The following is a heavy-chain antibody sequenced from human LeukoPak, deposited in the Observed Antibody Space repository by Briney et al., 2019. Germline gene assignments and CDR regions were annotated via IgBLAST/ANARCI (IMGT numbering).Heavy chain of an antibody. D-gene: IGHD3-10*01. J-gene: IGHJ4*02. V-gene: IGHV3-20*04. CDR3: ARDFSVWFGELLSAFYFDY. CDR2: INWNGGST. Sequence: GGSLRLSCAASGFTFDDYGMSWVRQAPGKGLEWVSGINWNGGSTGYADSVKGRFTISRDNAKNSLYLQMNSLRAEDTALYYCARDFSVWFGELLSAFYFDYWGQGTLVTVSS. CDR1: GFTFDDYG.